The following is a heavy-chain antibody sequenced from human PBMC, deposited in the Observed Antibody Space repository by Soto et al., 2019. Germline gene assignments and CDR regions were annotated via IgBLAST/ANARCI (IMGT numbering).Heavy chain of an antibody. CDR3: TRSACGGDCY. Sequence: EVQLVESGGGLIKPGGSLRLSCAASGFTFSNAWIDWVRQAPGKGLEWVGRIKSKTDGGATDYAAPVKGRFTISRDDSKDTLYLEMNSLKTEDTAVYYCTRSACGGDCYWGQGTLVTVSS. V-gene: IGHV3-15*01. CDR2: IKSKTDGGAT. CDR1: GFTFSNAW. J-gene: IGHJ4*02. D-gene: IGHD2-21*02.